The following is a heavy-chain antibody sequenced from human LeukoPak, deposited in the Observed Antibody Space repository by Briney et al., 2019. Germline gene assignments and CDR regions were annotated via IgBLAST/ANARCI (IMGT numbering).Heavy chain of an antibody. D-gene: IGHD1-26*01. CDR2: IYTTGTT. J-gene: IGHJ4*02. Sequence: SETLSLTCTVSGGSINSYYRGWVRQAAGKGLEWIGRIYTTGTTYYSPSLKSRLTMSVDTSKNQFSLNLRSVTAADTALYYCGRQGYTAAYYFLDYWSQGTLVTVSS. CDR1: GGSINSYY. V-gene: IGHV4-4*07. CDR3: GRQGYTAAYYFLDY.